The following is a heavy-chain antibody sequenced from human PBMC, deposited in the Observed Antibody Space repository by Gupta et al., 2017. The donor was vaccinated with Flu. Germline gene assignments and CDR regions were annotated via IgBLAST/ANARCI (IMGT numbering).Heavy chain of an antibody. CDR2: ISVSSSNI. V-gene: IGHV3-48*02. CDR3: ARDRGYYDSSGYPYFDY. J-gene: IGHJ4*02. CDR1: GFTFSPYS. Sequence: EVQLVESGGGLVQPGGSLRLSCATSGFTFSPYSMRWVRPAPGRGLEWISYISVSSSNIYYADSVKGRFTISRDNAKNSLYLQMNSLRDEDTAVYYCARDRGYYDSSGYPYFDYWGQGTLVTVSP. D-gene: IGHD3-22*01.